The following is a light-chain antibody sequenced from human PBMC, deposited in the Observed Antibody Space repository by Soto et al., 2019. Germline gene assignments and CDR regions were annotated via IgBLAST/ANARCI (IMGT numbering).Light chain of an antibody. J-gene: IGLJ2*01. CDR1: SSNIGSNY. CDR2: RNN. CDR3: AAWDDSLSDVV. V-gene: IGLV1-47*01. Sequence: QSVLTQPPSASGTPGQRVTISCSGSSSNIGSNYVYWYQQLPATAPTLLIYRNNQRPSGVPVRFSVSKSGTSASLAISGLRFEDEADYYCAAWDDSLSDVVFGGGTKLTVL.